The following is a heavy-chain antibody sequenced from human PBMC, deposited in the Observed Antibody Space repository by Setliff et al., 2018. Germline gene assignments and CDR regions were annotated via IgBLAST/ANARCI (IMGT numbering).Heavy chain of an antibody. V-gene: IGHV4-34*01. CDR3: ARGLNTESWTPLY. Sequence: PSETLSLTCAVYGESFSGHYWSWIRQPPGKGLEWMGSIFYTGSTYYSPSLKSRVTMSIDTSKNQFSLTLNSMTAADTAIYYCARGLNTESWTPLYWSPGTRVTVSS. CDR2: IFYTGST. J-gene: IGHJ4*02. D-gene: IGHD2-15*01. CDR1: GESFSGHY.